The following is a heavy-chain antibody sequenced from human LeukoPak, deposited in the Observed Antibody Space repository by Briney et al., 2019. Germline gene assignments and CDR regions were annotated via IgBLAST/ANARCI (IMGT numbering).Heavy chain of an antibody. J-gene: IGHJ4*02. CDR1: GFTFSSYW. CDR2: IYYSGST. V-gene: IGHV4-39*07. Sequence: GSLRLSCAASGFTFSSYWMSWIRQPPGKGLEWIGSIYYSGSTYYNPSLKSRVTISVDTSKNQFSLKLSSVTAADTAVYYCARDLYFDYWGQGTLVTVSS. CDR3: ARDLYFDY.